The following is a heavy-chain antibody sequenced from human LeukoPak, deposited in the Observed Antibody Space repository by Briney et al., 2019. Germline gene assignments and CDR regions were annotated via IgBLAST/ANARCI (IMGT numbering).Heavy chain of an antibody. D-gene: IGHD2-2*01. CDR3: ARRYCSSTSCTLDY. Sequence: PGGSLRLSCAASGFTFSSYWMHWVRQAPGKGLVWVSRISSDGTATRYADSVKGRFTISRDNAKNTLFLQMNSLRAEDTAVYYCARRYCSSTSCTLDYWGQGTLVTVSS. J-gene: IGHJ4*02. CDR2: ISSDGTAT. V-gene: IGHV3-74*01. CDR1: GFTFSSYW.